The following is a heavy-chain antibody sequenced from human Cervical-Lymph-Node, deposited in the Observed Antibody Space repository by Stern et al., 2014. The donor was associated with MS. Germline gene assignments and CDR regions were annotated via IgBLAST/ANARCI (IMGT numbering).Heavy chain of an antibody. D-gene: IGHD2-15*01. CDR3: ARGLLGSENAFDI. V-gene: IGHV1-18*01. Sequence: QVQLVQSGAEVKKPGASVKVSCKASGYTFPSYGISWVRQSPGQGLEWMGWIIAYNVNTNNAQKLQCRVAMTTDTSPSTAYMKLRSLRSDDTAVYYCARGLLGSENAFDIWGQGTMVTVSS. CDR1: GYTFPSYG. CDR2: IIAYNVNT. J-gene: IGHJ3*02.